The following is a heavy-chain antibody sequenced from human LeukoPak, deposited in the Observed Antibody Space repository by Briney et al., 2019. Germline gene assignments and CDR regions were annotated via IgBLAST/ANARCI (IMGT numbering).Heavy chain of an antibody. D-gene: IGHD6-13*01. V-gene: IGHV4-38-2*02. J-gene: IGHJ4*02. CDR2: IYHTGNT. CDR3: ARDRDGSSSWFYRTVDNQAFDY. CDR1: NYSISSGHY. Sequence: PSETLSLTCSVSNYSISSGHYWGWIRQPPGKGLEWIGNIYHTGNTYYNPSLKSRVTISVDTAQIQFSLKLSSVTAADTAIYYCARDRDGSSSWFYRTVDNQAFDYWGQGTLVTVSS.